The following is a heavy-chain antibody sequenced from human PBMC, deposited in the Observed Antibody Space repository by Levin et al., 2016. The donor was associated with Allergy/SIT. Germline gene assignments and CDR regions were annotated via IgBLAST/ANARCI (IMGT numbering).Heavy chain of an antibody. J-gene: IGHJ3*02. D-gene: IGHD4-17*01. CDR1: GFTFDDYG. CDR3: ARARSTMTIHDGFDI. V-gene: IGHV3-9*01. Sequence: SCAASGFTFDDYGMHWVRQAPGKGLEWVSGITWNSRKIAYADSVKGRFIISRDNAKNSLYLQMNSLSSEDTALYYCARARSTMTIHDGFDIWGRGTMVTVSP. CDR2: ITWNSRKI.